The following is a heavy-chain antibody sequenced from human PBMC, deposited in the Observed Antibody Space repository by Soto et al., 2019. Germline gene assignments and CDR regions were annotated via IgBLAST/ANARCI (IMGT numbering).Heavy chain of an antibody. V-gene: IGHV3-23*01. J-gene: IGHJ4*02. CDR1: GFNFKKFA. D-gene: IGHD6-19*01. CDR3: AKADGEQWLLPHLDK. Sequence: GGSLRLSCVASGFNFKKFAMSWVRQAPGEGLEWVSGISCCGGSTSYADSVKGRFSIARDDSTNTLSPQTNNLRVEDTAQYYCAKADGEQWLLPHLDKWGQGTLVTVSS. CDR2: ISCCGGST.